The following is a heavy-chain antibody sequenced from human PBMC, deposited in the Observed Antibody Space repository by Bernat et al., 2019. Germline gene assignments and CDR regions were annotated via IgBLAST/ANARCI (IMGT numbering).Heavy chain of an antibody. J-gene: IGHJ5*02. Sequence: QVQLQESGPGLVKPSETLSLTCTVSGGSISPYYWSWIRQPPGKGPEWIGYIFYSGSTNYNPSLKSRVTISVDMSKNQFSLNLSSMTAADTAVYYCARHGGGWRSPTSNWFDPWGQEPWSPSPQ. CDR3: ARHGGGWRSPTSNWFDP. D-gene: IGHD6-19*01. V-gene: IGHV4-59*08. CDR2: IFYSGST. CDR1: GGSISPYY.